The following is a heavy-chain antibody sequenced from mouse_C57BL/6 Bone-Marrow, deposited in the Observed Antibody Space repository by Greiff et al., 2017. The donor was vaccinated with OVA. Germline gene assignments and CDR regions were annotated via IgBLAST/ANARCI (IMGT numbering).Heavy chain of an antibody. CDR3: ASPYSPLMDY. D-gene: IGHD2-12*01. CDR2: IWSGGST. CDR1: GFSLTSYG. V-gene: IGHV2-2*01. J-gene: IGHJ4*01. Sequence: VQLQQSGPGLVQPSQSLSITCTVSGFSLTSYGVHWVRQSPGTGLEWLGVIWSGGSTDYNAAFISRLSISKVNSKSQVFFKMNRLQTYNTAIYYFASPYSPLMDYWGQGTSVTVST.